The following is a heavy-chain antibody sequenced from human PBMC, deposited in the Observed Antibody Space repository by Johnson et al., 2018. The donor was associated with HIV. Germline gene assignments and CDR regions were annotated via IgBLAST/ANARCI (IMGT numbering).Heavy chain of an antibody. J-gene: IGHJ3*02. Sequence: QVQLVESGGGVVQPGRSLRLSCAASGFTFSSYAMHWVRQAPGRGLEWVAVISYDGSNKYYADSVKGRFTISRDNSKNTLYLQMNSLRAEDTAVYYCARVALNVGNDAFDIWGQGTMVTVSS. D-gene: IGHD1-1*01. CDR1: GFTFSSYA. V-gene: IGHV3-30-3*01. CDR2: ISYDGSNK. CDR3: ARVALNVGNDAFDI.